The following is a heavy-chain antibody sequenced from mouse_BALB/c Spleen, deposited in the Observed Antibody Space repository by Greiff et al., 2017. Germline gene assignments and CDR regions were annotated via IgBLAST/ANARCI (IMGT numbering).Heavy chain of an antibody. Sequence: QVHVKQSGAELVKPGASVKLSCTASGYAFSSYWMNWVKQRPGQGLEWIGQIYPGDGDTNYNGKFKGKATLTADKSSSTAYMQLSSLTSEDSAVYFCARSLTGTWFAYWGQGTLVTVSA. CDR2: IYPGDGDT. J-gene: IGHJ3*01. CDR3: ARSLTGTWFAY. D-gene: IGHD4-1*01. CDR1: GYAFSSYW. V-gene: IGHV1-80*01.